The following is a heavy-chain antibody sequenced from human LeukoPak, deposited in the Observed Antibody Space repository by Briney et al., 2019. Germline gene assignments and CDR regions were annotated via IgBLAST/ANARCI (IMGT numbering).Heavy chain of an antibody. V-gene: IGHV3-30*02. D-gene: IGHD1-26*01. J-gene: IGHJ6*03. CDR1: GIIFSSYG. Sequence: GGSLRLSCAASGIIFSSYGMHWVRQAPGKGLEWVAFIRYDGSIKYYADSVKGRFTISRDNSRNTLYLQMNSLRAEDTALYYCAKDGDTVSGTYYFDMDVWGKGTTVTISS. CDR3: AKDGDTVSGTYYFDMDV. CDR2: IRYDGSIK.